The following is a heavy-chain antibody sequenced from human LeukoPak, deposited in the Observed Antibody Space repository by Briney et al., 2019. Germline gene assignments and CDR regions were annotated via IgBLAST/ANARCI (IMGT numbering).Heavy chain of an antibody. CDR2: IVGDVGSA. CDR1: GFSFDDYS. J-gene: IGHJ4*02. Sequence: GGSLRLSCAASGFSFDDYSIYWVRLVPGKGLEWVSLIVGDVGSAYYADSVKGRFTISRDNSKNSLYLQMNSLRADDTALYYCAKEGPTAVAGYFDYWGQGTLVTVSS. CDR3: AKEGPTAVAGYFDY. V-gene: IGHV3-43*02. D-gene: IGHD6-19*01.